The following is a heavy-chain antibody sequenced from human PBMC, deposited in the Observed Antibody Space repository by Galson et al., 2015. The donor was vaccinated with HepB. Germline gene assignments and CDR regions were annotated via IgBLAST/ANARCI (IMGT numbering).Heavy chain of an antibody. J-gene: IGHJ4*02. CDR3: ARVPSRYCSSTSCYSPHFDY. Sequence: SLRLSCAASGFTFSSYWMHWVRQAPGKGLVWVSRINSDGSSTSYADSVKGRFTISRDNAKNTLYPQMNSLRAEDTAVYYCARVPSRYCSSTSCYSPHFDYWGQGTLVTVSS. V-gene: IGHV3-74*01. CDR1: GFTFSSYW. CDR2: INSDGSST. D-gene: IGHD2-2*01.